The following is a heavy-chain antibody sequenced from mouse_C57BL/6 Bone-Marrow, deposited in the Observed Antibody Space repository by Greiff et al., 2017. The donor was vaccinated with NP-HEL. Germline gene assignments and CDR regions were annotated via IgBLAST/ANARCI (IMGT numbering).Heavy chain of an antibody. J-gene: IGHJ2*01. V-gene: IGHV1-64*01. Sequence: QVQLQQPGAELVKPGASVKLSCKASGYTFTSYWMHWVKQRPGQGLEWIGMIHPNSGSTNSNEKFKSKATLTVDKSSSTAYMQLSSLTSEDSAVYYCATPPIYYGNYCDYWGQGTTLTVSS. D-gene: IGHD2-1*01. CDR2: IHPNSGST. CDR1: GYTFTSYW. CDR3: ATPPIYYGNYCDY.